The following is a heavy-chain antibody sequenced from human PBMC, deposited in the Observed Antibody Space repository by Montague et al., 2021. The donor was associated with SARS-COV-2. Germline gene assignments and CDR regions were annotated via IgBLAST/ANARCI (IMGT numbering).Heavy chain of an antibody. Sequence: SETLSLTCAVYGGSFSGYYWSWIRQPPGKGLEWIGEINHSGSTNYNPSLKSRVTISVDTSKNQFSLRLSSVTAADTAVYYCARGSRQRLVRPSHYYYFDYWGQGTLVTVSS. D-gene: IGHD6-19*01. CDR3: ARGSRQRLVRPSHYYYFDY. V-gene: IGHV4-34*01. CDR1: GGSFSGYY. CDR2: INHSGST. J-gene: IGHJ4*01.